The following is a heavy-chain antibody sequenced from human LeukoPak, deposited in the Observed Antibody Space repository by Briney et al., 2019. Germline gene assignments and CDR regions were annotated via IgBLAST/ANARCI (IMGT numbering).Heavy chain of an antibody. Sequence: QPGGSLRLSCAASGFTFSSYGMHWVRQAPGKGLEWVAFIRYDGSNKYYADSVKGRFTTSRDNAKNSLDLQMNSLKVEDTAVYYCATPAAGPGAEYSLYWGQGTLVIVSS. CDR1: GFTFSSYG. J-gene: IGHJ1*01. CDR2: IRYDGSNK. V-gene: IGHV3-30*02. CDR3: ATPAAGPGAEYSLY. D-gene: IGHD6-13*01.